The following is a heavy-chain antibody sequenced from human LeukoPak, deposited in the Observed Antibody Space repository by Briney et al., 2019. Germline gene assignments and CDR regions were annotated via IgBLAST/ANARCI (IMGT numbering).Heavy chain of an antibody. CDR1: GFTFDDYA. Sequence: GGSLRLSCAASGFTFDDYAMHWVRQAPGKGLEWVSLISWDSGSTYYADSVKGRFTTSRDNSKNSLYLQMNSLRAEDTALYYCAKEGGWRVYYYYYMDVWGKGTTVTVSS. CDR3: AKEGGWRVYYYYYMDV. V-gene: IGHV3-43D*04. J-gene: IGHJ6*03. D-gene: IGHD5-24*01. CDR2: ISWDSGST.